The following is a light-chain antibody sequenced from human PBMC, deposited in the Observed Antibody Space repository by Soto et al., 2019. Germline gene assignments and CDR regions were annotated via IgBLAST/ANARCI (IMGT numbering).Light chain of an antibody. CDR2: EGT. CDR3: CSYAGSRHYV. Sequence: QSALTQPASVSGSPGQSITLSCTGTSSDVGSYNLVSWYQQHPGKAPKFMIYEGTKRPSGVSNRFSGSKSGNTASLTISGLQAEDEADYYCCSYAGSRHYVFGTGTKVTVL. V-gene: IGLV2-23*01. J-gene: IGLJ1*01. CDR1: SSDVGSYNL.